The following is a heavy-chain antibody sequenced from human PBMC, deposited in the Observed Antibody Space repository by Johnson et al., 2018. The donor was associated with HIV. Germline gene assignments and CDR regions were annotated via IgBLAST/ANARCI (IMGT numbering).Heavy chain of an antibody. V-gene: IGHV3-64*07. CDR2: ISTTGVST. D-gene: IGHD6-19*01. CDR1: GFTFSQYA. J-gene: IGHJ3*02. Sequence: VQLVESGGGLVQPGESLRLSCVASGFTFSQYAMHWVRQAPGKGLEYVSAISTTGVSTYYADSVRGRFTISRDNSKNTLYLQMNSLRAEDTAVYYCARVGSSGWYEMDAFDIWGQGTMVTVSS. CDR3: ARVGSSGWYEMDAFDI.